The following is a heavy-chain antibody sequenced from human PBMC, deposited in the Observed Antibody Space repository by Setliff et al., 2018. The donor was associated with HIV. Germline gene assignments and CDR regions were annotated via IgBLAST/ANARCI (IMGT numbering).Heavy chain of an antibody. V-gene: IGHV4-59*11. Sequence: ETLSLTCTVSGPSINIHYWSWIRQSPGKGFEWIGYIYSTGSTNYNPSLQSRVTISVDTSKNQFSLKLSSVTAADTAVYYCARDGPLEGSYRYYYYYMDVWGKGTTVTVSS. CDR2: IYSTGST. CDR3: ARDGPLEGSYRYYYYYMDV. D-gene: IGHD3-10*01. J-gene: IGHJ6*03. CDR1: GPSINIHY.